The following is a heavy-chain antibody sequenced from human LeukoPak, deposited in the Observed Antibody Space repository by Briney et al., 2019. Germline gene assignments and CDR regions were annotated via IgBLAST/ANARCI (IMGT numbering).Heavy chain of an antibody. V-gene: IGHV3-53*01. CDR2: IYIGAGS. D-gene: IGHD3-10*01. CDR1: GFTFSPIY. J-gene: IGHJ5*02. CDR3: ASITMVRGALYWS. Sequence: GGSLRLSCAASGFTFSPIYMSWVRQAPGKGLEWVSVIYIGAGSYYADSVRGRFTISRDSSKDTLYLQLNSLRAEDTAVYYCASITMVRGALYWSWGQGTLVTVSS.